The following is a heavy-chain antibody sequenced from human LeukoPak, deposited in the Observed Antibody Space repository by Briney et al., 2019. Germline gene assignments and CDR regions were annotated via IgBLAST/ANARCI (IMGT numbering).Heavy chain of an antibody. CDR2: ISAYNGNT. CDR1: GYIFTSCG. CDR3: ARDYSGSYYGWFDP. Sequence: ASVKVSCKASGYIFTSCGISWVRQAPGQGLEWMGWISAYNGNTNYAQKLQGRVTMTTDTSTSTAYMHLRSLRSDDTAVYYCARDYSGSYYGWFDPWGQGTLVTVSS. J-gene: IGHJ5*02. D-gene: IGHD1-26*01. V-gene: IGHV1-18*01.